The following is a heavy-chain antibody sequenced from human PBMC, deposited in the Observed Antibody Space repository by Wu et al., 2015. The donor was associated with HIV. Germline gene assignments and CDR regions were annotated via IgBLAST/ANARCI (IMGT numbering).Heavy chain of an antibody. CDR3: ARQRAYTSGWYIFDY. CDR1: GYTFINNF. Sequence: QVQLVQSRAGVKKPGASVKVSCTTFGYTFINNFLHWVRQAPGQGPEWLGVINPRTDSTTYAQSFEARLTIARDTSKNTIYMQLSGLKSDDTAKYFCARQRAYTSGWYIFDYWGQGTLVTVSS. V-gene: IGHV1-46*01. J-gene: IGHJ4*02. D-gene: IGHD6-19*01. CDR2: INPRTDST.